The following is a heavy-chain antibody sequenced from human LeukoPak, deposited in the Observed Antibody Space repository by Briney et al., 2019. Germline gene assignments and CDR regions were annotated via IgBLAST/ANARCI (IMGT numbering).Heavy chain of an antibody. CDR1: GFTFSSYA. CDR3: ARDQYGGIDY. V-gene: IGHV3-23*01. Sequence: GGSLRLSCAASGFTFSSYAMSWVRQAPGKGLEWVSAISGSGGSTYYADSVKGRFTISRDNAKNSLYLQMNSLRAEDTAVYYCARDQYGGIDYWGQGTLVTVSP. J-gene: IGHJ4*02. D-gene: IGHD4-23*01. CDR2: ISGSGGST.